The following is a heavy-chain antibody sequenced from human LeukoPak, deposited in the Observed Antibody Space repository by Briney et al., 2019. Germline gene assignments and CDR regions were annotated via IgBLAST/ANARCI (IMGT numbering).Heavy chain of an antibody. CDR2: IKHDGSEK. J-gene: IGHJ4*02. CDR3: AREKFDY. V-gene: IGHV3-7*03. CDR1: GFTFTAYL. Sequence: GGSLRLSCAASGFTFTAYLMSWVRQAPGKGLEWVADIKHDGSEKYYVDSVKGRFTISRDNVKNSLFLQMNSLRAEDTAVYYCAREKFDYWGQGTLVTVSS.